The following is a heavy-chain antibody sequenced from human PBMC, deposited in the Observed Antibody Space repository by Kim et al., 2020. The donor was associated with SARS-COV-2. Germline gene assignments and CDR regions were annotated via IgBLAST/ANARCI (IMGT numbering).Heavy chain of an antibody. Sequence: SETLSLTCTVSGGSISSYYWSWIRQPAGKGLEWIGRIYTSGSTNYNPSLKSRVTMSVDTSKNQFSLKLSSVTAADTAVYYCARETRYCSGGSCYFFGDYYDMDVWGEGTTVTVSS. CDR1: GGSISSYY. J-gene: IGHJ6*03. CDR3: ARETRYCSGGSCYFFGDYYDMDV. D-gene: IGHD2-15*01. V-gene: IGHV4-4*07. CDR2: IYTSGST.